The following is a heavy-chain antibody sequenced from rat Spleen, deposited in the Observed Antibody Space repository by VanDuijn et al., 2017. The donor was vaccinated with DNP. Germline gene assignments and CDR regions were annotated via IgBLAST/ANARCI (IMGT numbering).Heavy chain of an antibody. CDR2: ISYEGSNT. V-gene: IGHV5-22*01. CDR3: ARWGGDYFDY. CDR1: GFTFSDYY. Sequence: EVQLVESGGGLVQPGRSLKLSCTASGFTFSDYYMAWVRQAPKKGLEWVASISYEGSNTNYGDSVKGRFTISRDNAESTLYLQMNSLRSEDTATYYCARWGGDYFDYWGQGVMVTVSS. J-gene: IGHJ2*01.